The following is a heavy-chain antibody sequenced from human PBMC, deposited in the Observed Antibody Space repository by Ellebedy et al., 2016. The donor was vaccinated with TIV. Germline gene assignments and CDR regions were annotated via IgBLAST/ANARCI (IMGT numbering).Heavy chain of an antibody. CDR1: GGSIGNFY. V-gene: IGHV4-59*01. J-gene: IGHJ4*02. Sequence: SETLSLXXTVSGGSIGNFYWSWIRQPPGKGLEWIGYITYFGSTSYNPSLKSRVIMSLDTSKNQFSLELSSVTAADTAVYYCAKLGNPAQAAAGAGYWGQGTLVIVSS. CDR3: AKLGNPAQAAAGAGY. D-gene: IGHD6-13*01. CDR2: ITYFGST.